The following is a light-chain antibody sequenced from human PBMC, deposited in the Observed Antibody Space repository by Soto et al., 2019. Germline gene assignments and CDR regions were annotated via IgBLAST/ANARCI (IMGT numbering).Light chain of an antibody. CDR3: SSYAGSNNFV. Sequence: QLVLTQPPSASGTPGQRVTISCSESSSSIGSNYIYWYQQLPGTAPKLLIYRDSQRPSGVPDRFSGSKSGTSASLAISGLRSEDEADYYCSSYAGSNNFVFGTGTKVTVL. CDR1: SSSIGSNY. CDR2: RDS. J-gene: IGLJ1*01. V-gene: IGLV1-47*01.